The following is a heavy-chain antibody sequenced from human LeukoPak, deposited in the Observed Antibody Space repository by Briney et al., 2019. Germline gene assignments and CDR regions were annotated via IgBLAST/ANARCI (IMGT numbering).Heavy chain of an antibody. D-gene: IGHD4-23*01. Sequence: GASVKVSCKASGGTFSSYAISWVRQAPGQGLEWMGRIIPIFGIANYAQKFQGRVAITADKSTSTAYMELSSLRSEDTAVYYCAREKVDGGKRPQLVGFDYWGQGTLVTVSS. V-gene: IGHV1-69*04. J-gene: IGHJ4*02. CDR2: IIPIFGIA. CDR3: AREKVDGGKRPQLVGFDY. CDR1: GGTFSSYA.